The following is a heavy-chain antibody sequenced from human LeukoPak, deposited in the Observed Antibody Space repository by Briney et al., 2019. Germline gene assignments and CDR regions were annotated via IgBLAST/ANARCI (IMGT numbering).Heavy chain of an antibody. V-gene: IGHV3-21*04. CDR1: GFTFSSNS. D-gene: IGHD3-9*01. J-gene: IGHJ4*02. Sequence: GGSLRLSCAASGFTFSSNSMNWVRQAPGKGLEWVSSISFSSSYIYYADPVKGRFTISRDNAKNSLYLQMNSLRVEDTAVYYCARDQGRYILAGEIDHWGQGTLVTVSS. CDR3: ARDQGRYILAGEIDH. CDR2: ISFSSSYI.